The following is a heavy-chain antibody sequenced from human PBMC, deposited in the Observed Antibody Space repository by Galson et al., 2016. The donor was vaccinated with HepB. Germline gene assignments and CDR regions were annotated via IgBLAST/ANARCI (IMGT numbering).Heavy chain of an antibody. CDR1: GFTFDDYA. CDR2: ISWNSGRI. CDR3: AKDIWGGVQFYYGMDV. J-gene: IGHJ6*02. D-gene: IGHD3-16*01. V-gene: IGHV3-9*01. Sequence: LRLSCAASGFTFDDYAMHWVRQAPGKGLEWVSGISWNSGRIGYADSVRGRFTVSRDNVKNSLYLQMKSLRPEDTALYYCAKDIWGGVQFYYGMDVWGQGTTVTVSS.